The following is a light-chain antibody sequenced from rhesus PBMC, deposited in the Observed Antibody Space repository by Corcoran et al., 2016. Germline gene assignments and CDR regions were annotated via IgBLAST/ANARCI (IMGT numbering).Light chain of an antibody. Sequence: DVVMTQSPLSLPVTLGQPVSVSCRSCQSLVHSDGKTSLNLLQTTPGPPPRRLSYQVSNRVSGVPDRFSGSGEGTDFTLKISRGEAEDVGVYYCMQGTHWPPAFGQGTKVEIK. V-gene: IGKV2S9*01. CDR2: QVS. J-gene: IGKJ1*01. CDR1: QSLVHSDGKTS. CDR3: MQGTHWPPA.